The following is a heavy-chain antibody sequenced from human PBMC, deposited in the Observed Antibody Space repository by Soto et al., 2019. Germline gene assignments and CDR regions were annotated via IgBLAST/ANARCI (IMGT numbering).Heavy chain of an antibody. Sequence: SETLSLTCTVSGGSISSGDYYWSWIRQPPGKGLEWIRYIYYSGSTYYNPSLKSRVTISVDTSKNQFSLKLSSVTAADTAVYYCARGVPYYDFWSGYSNLPPLNWFDPWGQGTLVTVSS. CDR1: GGSISSGDYY. CDR2: IYYSGST. V-gene: IGHV4-30-4*01. CDR3: ARGVPYYDFWSGYSNLPPLNWFDP. D-gene: IGHD3-3*01. J-gene: IGHJ5*02.